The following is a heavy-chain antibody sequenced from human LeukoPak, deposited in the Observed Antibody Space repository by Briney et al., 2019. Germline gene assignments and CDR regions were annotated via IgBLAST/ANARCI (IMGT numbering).Heavy chain of an antibody. D-gene: IGHD3-22*01. CDR2: IIPILGIA. CDR3: ARYRSYYDSSGYVFDY. V-gene: IGHV1-69*04. CDR1: GGTFSSYA. J-gene: IGHJ4*02. Sequence: SVKVSCKASGGTFSSYAISWVRQAPGQGLEWMGRIIPILGIANYAQKFQGRVTITADKSTSTAYMELSSLRSEDTAVYYCARYRSYYDSSGYVFDYWGQGTLVTVSS.